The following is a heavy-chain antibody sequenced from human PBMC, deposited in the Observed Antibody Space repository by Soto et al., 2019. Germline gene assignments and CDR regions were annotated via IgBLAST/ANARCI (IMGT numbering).Heavy chain of an antibody. CDR3: ARESGGATATLDYYCFYMDV. J-gene: IGHJ6*03. CDR1: GDSFNDYY. V-gene: IGHV1-2*04. CDR2: INPNGGVT. Sequence: QVQLVQSGAEVRKPGASVTVSCRSSGDSFNDYYIHWVRQAPGQGIEWMGWINPNGGVTKYAQKFQGWVSMTRDTSISTVYMQLSRLRSDDTAVYYCARESGGATATLDYYCFYMDVWGTGTTVTVSS. D-gene: IGHD5-12*01.